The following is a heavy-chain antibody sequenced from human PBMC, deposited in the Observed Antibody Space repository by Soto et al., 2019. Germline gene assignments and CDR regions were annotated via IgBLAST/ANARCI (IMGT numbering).Heavy chain of an antibody. J-gene: IGHJ6*02. CDR3: AREEGHCTNGVCYYYYGMDV. CDR1: GGSISSYY. D-gene: IGHD2-8*01. Sequence: HVQLQESGPGLVKPSETLSLTCTVSGGSISSYYWSWIRQPAGKGLELLGRIYTSVSTNYHPSLKSRVTMSVDTSKNQFSLKLSSVTAADTAVYYCAREEGHCTNGVCYYYYGMDVWGQGTTVTVSS. V-gene: IGHV4-4*07. CDR2: IYTSVST.